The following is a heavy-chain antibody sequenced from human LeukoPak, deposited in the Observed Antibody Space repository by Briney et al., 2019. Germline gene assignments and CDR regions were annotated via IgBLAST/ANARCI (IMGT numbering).Heavy chain of an antibody. J-gene: IGHJ4*02. CDR1: GGSISSSSYY. CDR2: IYYSGST. Sequence: PSETLSLTCTVSGGSISSSSYYWGWIRQPPGKGLEWIGSIYYSGSTYYNPSLKSRVTISVDTSKNQFSLKLSSVTAADTAVYYCAGSPLLRYFDWLLSPHIFDYWGQGTLVTVSS. V-gene: IGHV4-39*01. CDR3: AGSPLLRYFDWLLSPHIFDY. D-gene: IGHD3-9*01.